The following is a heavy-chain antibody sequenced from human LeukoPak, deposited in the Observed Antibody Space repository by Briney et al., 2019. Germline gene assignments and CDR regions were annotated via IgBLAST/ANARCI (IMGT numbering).Heavy chain of an antibody. J-gene: IGHJ4*02. V-gene: IGHV4-34*01. D-gene: IGHD5-12*01. CDR3: ARGRPVATRLKGYYFDY. Sequence: PSETLSLTCAVYGGSFSGYYWSWIRQPPGKGLEWIGEINHSGSTNYNPSLKSRVTIPVDTSKSQFSLKLSSVTAADTAVYYCARGRPVATRLKGYYFDYWGQGTLVTVSS. CDR1: GGSFSGYY. CDR2: INHSGST.